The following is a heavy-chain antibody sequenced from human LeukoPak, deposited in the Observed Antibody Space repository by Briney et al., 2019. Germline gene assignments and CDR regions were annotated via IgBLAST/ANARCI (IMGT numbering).Heavy chain of an antibody. D-gene: IGHD5-18*01. Sequence: GGSLRLSCAASGITFTNFGMSWVRQAPGKGLEWVSGISGSGDSTYYADSVKGRFTISRDNFKNTVYLQMNSLRVEDTAVYYCARVDTVMAYYFDLWGQGTLVTVSS. CDR2: ISGSGDST. CDR3: ARVDTVMAYYFDL. V-gene: IGHV3-23*01. J-gene: IGHJ4*02. CDR1: GITFTNFG.